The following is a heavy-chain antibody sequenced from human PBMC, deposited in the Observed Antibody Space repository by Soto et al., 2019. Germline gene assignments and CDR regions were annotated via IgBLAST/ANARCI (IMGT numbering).Heavy chain of an antibody. CDR3: ARGRGTYYDFWSGPYYYYGMDV. CDR2: IYYSGST. CDR1: GGSISSYY. V-gene: IGHV4-59*13. Sequence: PSETLSLTCTVSGGSISSYYWSWIRQPPGKGLEWIGYIYYSGSTNYNPSLKSRVTISVDTSKNQFSLKLSSVTAAETAVYYCARGRGTYYDFWSGPYYYYGMDVWGQGTTVTVSS. J-gene: IGHJ6*02. D-gene: IGHD3-3*01.